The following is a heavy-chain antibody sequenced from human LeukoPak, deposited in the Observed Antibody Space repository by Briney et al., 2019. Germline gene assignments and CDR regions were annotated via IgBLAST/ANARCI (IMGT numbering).Heavy chain of an antibody. CDR3: ARQWNYYDSSYYFDY. V-gene: IGHV4-39*01. J-gene: IGHJ4*02. CDR1: GGSISSSSYY. D-gene: IGHD3-22*01. CDR2: IYYSWST. Sequence: SETLSLTCTVSGGSISSSSYYWGWIRHPPGKGLEWIGSIYYSWSTYYNPSLKSRVTISVDTSKNQFSLKLSSVTAADTAVYYCARQWNYYDSSYYFDYWGQGTLVTVSS.